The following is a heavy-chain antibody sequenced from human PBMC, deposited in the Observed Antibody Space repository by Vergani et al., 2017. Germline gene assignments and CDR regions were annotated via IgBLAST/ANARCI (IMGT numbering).Heavy chain of an antibody. V-gene: IGHV4-61*02. D-gene: IGHD2-2*01. CDR3: GRDAGSRRVNWFDP. J-gene: IGHJ5*02. CDR2: VYTSGST. CDR1: GGSISSGRYY. Sequence: QVQLQESGPGLVKPSQTLSLTCTVSGGSISSGRYYWSWIRQPAGKGRGWVGRVYTSGSTNYNPSLKSRVTISVDPSKNQFSLRLSSVTAADTAVYYPGRDAGSRRVNWFDPGGQGSLVTLS.